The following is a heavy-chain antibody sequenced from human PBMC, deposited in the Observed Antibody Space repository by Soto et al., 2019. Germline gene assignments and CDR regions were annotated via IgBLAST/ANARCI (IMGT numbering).Heavy chain of an antibody. CDR3: AKSFGIWSGYSDF. CDR2: TSYDGTGN. D-gene: IGHD3-3*01. V-gene: IGHV3-30-3*02. CDR1: RFTFSTYE. J-gene: IGHJ4*02. Sequence: GGSLRLSCAASRFTFSTYEMNWVRQAPGKGLEWVAVTSYDGTGNYYADSVKGRFTISRDNSKNTLYLQMNRPRAEDTAVYYCAKSFGIWSGYSDFWGQGILVTVSS.